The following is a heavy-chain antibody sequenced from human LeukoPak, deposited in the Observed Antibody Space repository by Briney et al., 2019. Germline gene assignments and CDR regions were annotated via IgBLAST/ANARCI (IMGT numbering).Heavy chain of an antibody. CDR1: GGSISSGGYY. CDR3: ASGRDLLTYFQH. D-gene: IGHD1-26*01. J-gene: IGHJ1*01. V-gene: IGHV4-61*08. Sequence: RPSVTLSLTCTVSGGSISSGGYYWSWIRRHPGKGLEWIGYCCYSGSTNYNPSLKSRVTISVDTSKNQFSLKLSSGTAADTAVHYCASGRDLLTYFQHWGQGTLVTVSS. CDR2: CCYSGST.